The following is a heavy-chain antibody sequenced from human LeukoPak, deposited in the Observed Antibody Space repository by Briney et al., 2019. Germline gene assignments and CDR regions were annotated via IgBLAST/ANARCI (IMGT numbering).Heavy chain of an antibody. CDR3: ARLVRSSWYHEVLRGRDY. D-gene: IGHD6-13*01. CDR2: ISYSGTT. V-gene: IGHV4-39*01. J-gene: IGHJ4*02. CDR1: ADSISGSSYY. Sequence: PSDTLSLTCSVSADSISGSSYYWGWIRQPPGKGLEWIGGISYSGTTKKNPSLKSRVTISVDTSKNQFSLKLTSVTAADTAVYYCARLVRSSWYHEVLRGRDYWGQGTLVTVSS.